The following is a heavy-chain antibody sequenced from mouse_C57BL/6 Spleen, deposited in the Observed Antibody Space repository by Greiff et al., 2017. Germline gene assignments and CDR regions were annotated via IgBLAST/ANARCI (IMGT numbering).Heavy chain of an antibody. CDR2: IWSGGST. D-gene: IGHD2-4*01. V-gene: IGHV2-2*01. CDR3: ANNDYDEGYYYAMDY. J-gene: IGHJ4*01. CDR1: GFSLTSYG. Sequence: QVHVKQSGPGLVQPSQSLSITCTVSGFSLTSYGVHWVRQSPGKGLEWLGVIWSGGSTDYNAAFISRLSISKDNSKSQVFFKMNSLQADDTAIYYCANNDYDEGYYYAMDYWGQGTSVTVSS.